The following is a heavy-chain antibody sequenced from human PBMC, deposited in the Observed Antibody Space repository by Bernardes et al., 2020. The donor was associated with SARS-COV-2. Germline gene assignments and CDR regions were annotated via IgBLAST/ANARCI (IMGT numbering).Heavy chain of an antibody. CDR2: ISGSGGST. CDR1: GFTFSSYA. Sequence: GGSLRLSCAASGFTFSSYAMSWVRQAPGKGLEWVSAISGSGGSTFYADSVKGRFTISRDNSKNTLFLQMNSLRAEDTAVYYCAKDHSTSSSGWYGWFDPWGQGTLVTVSS. V-gene: IGHV3-23*01. CDR3: AKDHSTSSSGWYGWFDP. D-gene: IGHD6-19*01. J-gene: IGHJ5*02.